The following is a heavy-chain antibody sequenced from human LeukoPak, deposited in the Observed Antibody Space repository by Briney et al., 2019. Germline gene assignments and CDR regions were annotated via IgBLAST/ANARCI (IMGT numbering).Heavy chain of an antibody. V-gene: IGHV3-11*01. CDR2: ISSSGSTI. J-gene: IGHJ4*02. CDR1: GFTFSDYY. D-gene: IGHD3-22*01. CDR3: ARDMRHYYDSSGYSVN. Sequence: PGGSLRLSYAASGFTFSDYYMSWIRQAPGKGLEWVSYISSSGSTIYYADSVKGRFTISRDNAKNSLYLQMNSLRAEDTAVYYCARDMRHYYDSSGYSVNWGQGTLVTVSS.